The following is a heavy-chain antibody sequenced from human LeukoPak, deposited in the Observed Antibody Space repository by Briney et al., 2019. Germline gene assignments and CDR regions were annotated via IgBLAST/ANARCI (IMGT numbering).Heavy chain of an antibody. V-gene: IGHV5-51*01. CDR2: IYPGDSDT. CDR1: GYSFTSYW. CDR3: ARPHRSIAAAGTLSYRDLPGTVLDDAFDI. D-gene: IGHD6-13*01. J-gene: IGHJ3*02. Sequence: GESLKISCKGSGYSFTSYWIGWVRQMPGKGLEWMGIIYPGDSDTRYSPSFQGQVTISADKSISTAYLQWSSLKASDTAMYYCARPHRSIAAAGTLSYRDLPGTVLDDAFDIWGQGTMVTVSS.